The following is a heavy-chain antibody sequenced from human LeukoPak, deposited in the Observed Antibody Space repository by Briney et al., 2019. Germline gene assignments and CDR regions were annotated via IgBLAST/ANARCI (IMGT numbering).Heavy chain of an antibody. CDR1: GGSFSGYY. CDR2: INHSGST. J-gene: IGHJ4*02. Sequence: SETLSLTSAVYGGSFSGYYWSWIRQPPGKGLEWIGEINHSGSTNYNPSLKSRVTISVDTSKNQFSLKLSSVTAADTAVYYCATDGFEYCGGDCPPHYWGQGTLVTVSS. V-gene: IGHV4-34*01. CDR3: ATDGFEYCGGDCPPHY. D-gene: IGHD2-21*02.